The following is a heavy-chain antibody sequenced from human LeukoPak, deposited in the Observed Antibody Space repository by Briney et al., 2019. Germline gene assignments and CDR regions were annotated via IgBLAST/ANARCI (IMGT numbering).Heavy chain of an antibody. CDR2: IKPAGSEK. CDR1: GFTFSSYW. CDR3: AELGITMIGGV. Sequence: PGGSLRLSCAASGFTFSSYWMSWVRQAPGKGLEWVANIKPAGSEKYYVDSVKGRFTISRDNAKNSLYLQMNSLRAEDTAVYYCAELGITMIGGVWGKGTTVTISS. V-gene: IGHV3-7*01. D-gene: IGHD3-10*02. J-gene: IGHJ6*04.